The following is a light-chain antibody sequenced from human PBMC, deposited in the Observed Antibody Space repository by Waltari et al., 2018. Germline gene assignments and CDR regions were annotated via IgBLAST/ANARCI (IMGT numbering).Light chain of an antibody. Sequence: DIQMTQSPSSLSASVGDRVTITCRASQSISSYLNWYQQKPGKAPKLLIYASSSLQSGVPSRFSGSGSRTDFTLTISSLQPEDFATYYCQQSYSTLPMYTFGQGTKLEIK. V-gene: IGKV1-39*01. CDR3: QQSYSTLPMYT. J-gene: IGKJ2*01. CDR1: QSISSY. CDR2: ASS.